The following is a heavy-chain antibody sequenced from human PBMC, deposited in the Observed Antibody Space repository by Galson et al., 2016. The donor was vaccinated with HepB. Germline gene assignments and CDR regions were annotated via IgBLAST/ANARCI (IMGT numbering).Heavy chain of an antibody. D-gene: IGHD3/OR15-3a*01. J-gene: IGHJ4*02. CDR3: AKGMHPEPSDHWTDDS. CDR1: GFTLSNYA. CDR2: IRDSGDIT. Sequence: SLRLSCAASGFTLSNYAMTWVRQTPGKGLEWVSTIRDSGDITYYADSVRGRFTIPRDSSKNTLYLQMNSLRVEDTAVYYCAKGMHPEPSDHWTDDSWGQGTLVTVSS. V-gene: IGHV3-23*01.